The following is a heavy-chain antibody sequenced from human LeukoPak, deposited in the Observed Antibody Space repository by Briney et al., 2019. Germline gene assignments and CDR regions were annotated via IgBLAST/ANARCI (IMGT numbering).Heavy chain of an antibody. CDR1: GYSFMDYW. J-gene: IGHJ4*02. V-gene: IGHV5-51*01. D-gene: IGHD6-13*01. CDR2: IFPHDS. Sequence: GESLKISCKGSGYSFMDYWIGWVRQMPGKGPEWMGIIFPHDSEYNPSFQGQVTISVDKSISTAYVQWSSLKASDTAMYYCARHLIAAAGIDYWGQGTLVTVSS. CDR3: ARHLIAAAGIDY.